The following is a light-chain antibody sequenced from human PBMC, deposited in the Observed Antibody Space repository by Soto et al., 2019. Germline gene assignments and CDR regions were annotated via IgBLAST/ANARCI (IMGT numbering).Light chain of an antibody. CDR3: QKYNSAPRT. Sequence: DIQMTQSPSSLSASVGDRVTITCRASQGISNYLAWYQQKPGKVPKLLIYGASTLQSGVPSRFSGSGSGTDFTLTISRLQPEEVATYYCQKYNSAPRTFCQGTKLEIK. CDR2: GAS. V-gene: IGKV1-27*01. CDR1: QGISNY. J-gene: IGKJ2*01.